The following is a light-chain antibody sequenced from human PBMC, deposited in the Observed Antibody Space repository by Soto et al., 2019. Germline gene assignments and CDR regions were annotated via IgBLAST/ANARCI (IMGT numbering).Light chain of an antibody. V-gene: IGKV3-20*01. CDR1: QSVSSNY. CDR2: RAS. J-gene: IGKJ1*01. Sequence: EIVLAQPPGTLSLSPGERATLSCRASQSVSSNYLAWYQQTPGQAPKVIIYRASIRATGIPDRFTGSGSGTDFTLTINRLEPEDFAVYYCQQYGSSPETFGQGTKVDI. CDR3: QQYGSSPET.